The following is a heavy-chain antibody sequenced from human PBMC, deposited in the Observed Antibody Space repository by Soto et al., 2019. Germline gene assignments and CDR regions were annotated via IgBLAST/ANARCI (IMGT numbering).Heavy chain of an antibody. D-gene: IGHD6-6*01. V-gene: IGHV3-74*01. J-gene: IGHJ4*02. Sequence: EVQLVESGGGLAQPGGSLRLSCAVSGFSFGSYWMHWVRQAPGKGLVWVSRIDLDGTRTNYADSVKGRFTISRDNAKNTLYLQVNSLRAEDTAVYYCARGVYSSSMDYWGQGSLVTVSS. CDR3: ARGVYSSSMDY. CDR1: GFSFGSYW. CDR2: IDLDGTRT.